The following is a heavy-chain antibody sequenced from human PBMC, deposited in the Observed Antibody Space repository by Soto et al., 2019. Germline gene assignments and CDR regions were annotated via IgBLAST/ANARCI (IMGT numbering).Heavy chain of an antibody. D-gene: IGHD6-19*01. V-gene: IGHV3-64*01. Sequence: EVQLVESGGGLVQSGGSLRLSCAASGFTFSSYAMHWVRQAPGKGLEYVSAISSNEGSTYYANSVKGRFTISRDNSKNTLYLQMGSLRTEDMAVYYCARGGLYIAVAGRTFDYWGQGTLVTVSS. CDR3: ARGGLYIAVAGRTFDY. CDR1: GFTFSSYA. J-gene: IGHJ4*02. CDR2: ISSNEGST.